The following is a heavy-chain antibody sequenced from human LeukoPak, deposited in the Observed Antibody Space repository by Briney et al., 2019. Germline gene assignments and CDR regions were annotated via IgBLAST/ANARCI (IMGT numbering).Heavy chain of an antibody. CDR2: IIPIFGTA. CDR1: GGTFSSYA. D-gene: IGHD4-23*01. J-gene: IGHJ4*02. Sequence: GSSVKVSCKASGGTFSSYAINWVRQAPGQGLEWMGGIIPIFGTANYAQKFQGRVTITAVESMSTAYMQLSSLRSEDTAVYYCARGWLAETTVVTPYNYWGQGTLVTVFS. V-gene: IGHV1-69*01. CDR3: ARGWLAETTVVTPYNY.